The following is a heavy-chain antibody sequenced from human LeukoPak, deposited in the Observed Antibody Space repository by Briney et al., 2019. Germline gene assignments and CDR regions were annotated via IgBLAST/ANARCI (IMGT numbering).Heavy chain of an antibody. Sequence: GGSLRLSCAASGFTFSSYAMHWVRQAPGKGLEWVAVISYDGSNKYYADSVKGRFTISRDNSKNTLYLQMNSLRAEDTAVYYCARARGSYRQPSDYWGQGTLVTVSS. CDR3: ARARGSYRQPSDY. D-gene: IGHD1-26*01. V-gene: IGHV3-30*04. CDR2: ISYDGSNK. CDR1: GFTFSSYA. J-gene: IGHJ4*02.